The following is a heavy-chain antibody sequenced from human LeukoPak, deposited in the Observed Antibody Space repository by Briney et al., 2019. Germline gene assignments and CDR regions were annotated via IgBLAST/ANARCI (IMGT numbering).Heavy chain of an antibody. Sequence: GGSLRLSCAASGFTFSSYAMSWVRHDPGKGLVWVSRINSDGSSTSYADSVKGRFTISRDNAKNTLYLQMNSLRAEDTAVYYCAREVSGTSYFDYWGQGTLVTVSS. V-gene: IGHV3-74*01. CDR2: INSDGSST. D-gene: IGHD1-26*01. J-gene: IGHJ4*02. CDR3: AREVSGTSYFDY. CDR1: GFTFSSYA.